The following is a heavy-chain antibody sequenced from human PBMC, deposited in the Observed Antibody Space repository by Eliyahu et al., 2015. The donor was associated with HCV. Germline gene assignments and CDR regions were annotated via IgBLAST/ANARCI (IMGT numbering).Heavy chain of an antibody. CDR3: ARGGYCTSSTCSELDY. CDR1: GGXISXGAYY. D-gene: IGHD2-2*01. V-gene: IGHV4-31*03. Sequence: QVQLQESGPGLVKPSQTLSLXCTXXGGXISXGAYYWSWIRQRPGKGLGXIGYVYYSGSTYXNPSLKSRFTISVDTSKNQFSLKLSSVTAADAAMYYCARGGYCTSSTCSELDYWGQGTLVTVSS. CDR2: VYYSGST. J-gene: IGHJ4*02.